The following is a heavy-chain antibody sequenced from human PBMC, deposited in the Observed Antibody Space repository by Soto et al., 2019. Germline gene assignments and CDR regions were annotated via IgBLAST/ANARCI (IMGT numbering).Heavy chain of an antibody. V-gene: IGHV4-39*01. CDR1: GVSISNSSYY. Sequence: PSETLSLPCTVSGVSISNSSYYWGWIRRPQGKGLEWIGTIYYSGINYYNPSLKSRVTISVDTSKNQFSLKPTSVTAADTAVYYSSSLALTSGPGTLVTVSS. CDR3: SSLALT. CDR2: IYYSGIN. J-gene: IGHJ5*02.